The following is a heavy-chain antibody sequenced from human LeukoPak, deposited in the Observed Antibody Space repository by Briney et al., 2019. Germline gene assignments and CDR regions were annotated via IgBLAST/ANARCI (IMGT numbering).Heavy chain of an antibody. D-gene: IGHD3-10*01. CDR2: INHSGST. V-gene: IGHV4-34*01. CDR3: ARGGRDPSGSGPMVRGVITDNWFDP. J-gene: IGHJ5*02. CDR1: GGSFSGYY. Sequence: PSETLSLTCAVYGGSFSGYYWSWIRQPPGKGLEWIGEINHSGSTNYDPSLKSRDTISVDTSKNQFSLKLSSVTAADTAVYYCARGGRDPSGSGPMVRGVITDNWFDPWGQGTLVTVSS.